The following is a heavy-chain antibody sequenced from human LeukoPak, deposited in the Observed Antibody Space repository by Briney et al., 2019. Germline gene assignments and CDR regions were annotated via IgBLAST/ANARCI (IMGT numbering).Heavy chain of an antibody. D-gene: IGHD2-21*02. CDR3: ARGSLVVVTAIVDY. CDR2: IKQDGSEK. Sequence: GGSLRLSCAASGFTFSSYWMSWVRQAPGKGLEWVANIKQDGSEKYYVDSVKGRFTISRDNAKNSLYLQMNSLRAEDTAVYYCARGSLVVVTAIVDYWGQGTLVTVSS. CDR1: GFTFSSYW. J-gene: IGHJ4*02. V-gene: IGHV3-7*01.